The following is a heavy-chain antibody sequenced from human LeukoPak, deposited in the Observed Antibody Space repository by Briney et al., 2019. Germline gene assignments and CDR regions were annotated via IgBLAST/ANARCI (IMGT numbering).Heavy chain of an antibody. V-gene: IGHV1-2*02. J-gene: IGHJ6*02. Sequence: GASVKVSCKASGYTFTGYYMHWVRQAPGQGLEWMGWINPNSGGTNYAQKFQGRVTMTRDTSISTAYMELSRLRSDDTAVYYCARSPTYYYGSGSPYGMDVWGQGTTVTVSS. D-gene: IGHD3-10*01. CDR2: INPNSGGT. CDR1: GYTFTGYY. CDR3: ARSPTYYYGSGSPYGMDV.